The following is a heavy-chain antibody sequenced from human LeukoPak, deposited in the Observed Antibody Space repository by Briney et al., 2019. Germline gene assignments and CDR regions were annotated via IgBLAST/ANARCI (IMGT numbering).Heavy chain of an antibody. Sequence: SETLSLTCAVYGGSFSGYYWSWIRQPPGKGLEWIGEVNHSGSTNYNPSLKSRVTISVDTSKNQFSLKLSSVTAADTAVYYCARDNCGGDCYSDYYYYGMDVWGQGTTVTVSS. D-gene: IGHD2-21*02. J-gene: IGHJ6*02. V-gene: IGHV4-34*01. CDR2: VNHSGST. CDR3: ARDNCGGDCYSDYYYYGMDV. CDR1: GGSFSGYY.